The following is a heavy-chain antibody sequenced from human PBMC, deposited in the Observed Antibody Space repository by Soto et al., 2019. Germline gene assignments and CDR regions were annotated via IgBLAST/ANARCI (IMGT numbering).Heavy chain of an antibody. CDR1: GGSISTYY. CDR3: ASVSAGLTWSFEY. V-gene: IGHV4-4*07. Sequence: SETLSLTCTVSGGSISTYYWSWIRQPAGEGLQWIGRIFTSGSTNYNPSLKSRVTMSVDTSTNQFSLKLSSVTAADTAVYYCASVSAGLTWSFEYWGQGSLVTVSS. J-gene: IGHJ4*02. D-gene: IGHD1-1*01. CDR2: IFTSGST.